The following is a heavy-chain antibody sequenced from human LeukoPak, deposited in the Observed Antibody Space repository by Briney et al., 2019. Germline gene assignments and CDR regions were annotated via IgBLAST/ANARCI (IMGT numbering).Heavy chain of an antibody. Sequence: PSQTLSLTCAVSGGSISSGGYSWSWIRQPPGKGLEWIGSIYFSGSTYYNPSLKSRVTISVDTSKNQFSLKLSSVTAADTAVYYCARAEINYYGSGSLDYWGQGTLVTVSS. CDR3: ARAEINYYGSGSLDY. CDR1: GGSISSGGYS. J-gene: IGHJ4*02. V-gene: IGHV4-30-4*07. CDR2: IYFSGST. D-gene: IGHD3-10*01.